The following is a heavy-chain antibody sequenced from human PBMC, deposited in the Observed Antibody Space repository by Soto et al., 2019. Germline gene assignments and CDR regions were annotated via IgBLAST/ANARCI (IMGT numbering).Heavy chain of an antibody. D-gene: IGHD4-4*01. CDR3: ARGIPTVTTLDC. J-gene: IGHJ4*02. Sequence: QLQLQESGSGLVKPSQTLSLTCAVSGGSISSGGYSWSWIRQPPGKGLELIGYISPSGSTYYNPSHKSRVTISVDRSKNQSSLKLSSVTAADTAVYYCARGIPTVTTLDCWGQGTLVTVSS. CDR1: GGSISSGGYS. V-gene: IGHV4-30-2*01. CDR2: ISPSGST.